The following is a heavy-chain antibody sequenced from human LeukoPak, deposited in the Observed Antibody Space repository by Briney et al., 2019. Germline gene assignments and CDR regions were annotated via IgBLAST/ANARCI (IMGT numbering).Heavy chain of an antibody. V-gene: IGHV3-23*01. J-gene: IGHJ4*02. Sequence: GGSLRLSCAVSGFTFSSYAMSWVRQAPGKGLEWVSAISGSGGSTYYADSVKGRFTISRDNSKNTLYLQMNSLRAEDTAVYYCAKYADYYDSSGYYNYWGQGTLVTVSS. CDR3: AKYADYYDSSGYYNY. CDR2: ISGSGGST. D-gene: IGHD3-22*01. CDR1: GFTFSSYA.